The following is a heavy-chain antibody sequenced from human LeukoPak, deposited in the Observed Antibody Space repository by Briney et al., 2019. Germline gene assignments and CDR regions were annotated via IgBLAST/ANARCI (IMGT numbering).Heavy chain of an antibody. J-gene: IGHJ4*02. CDR2: IYYSGST. CDR3: ARQVYDFWSGAPPYYFDY. Sequence: SETLSLTCTVSGGSISSSSYYWGWIRQPPGKGLEWIGSIYYSGSTYYNPSLKSRVTISVDTSKNQFSLKLSSVTAADTAVYYCARQVYDFWSGAPPYYFDYWGQGTLVTVSS. CDR1: GGSISSSSYY. V-gene: IGHV4-39*01. D-gene: IGHD3-3*01.